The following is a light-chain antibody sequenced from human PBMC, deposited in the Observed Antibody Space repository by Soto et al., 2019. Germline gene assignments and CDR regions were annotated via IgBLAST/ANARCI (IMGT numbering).Light chain of an antibody. CDR2: DVS. CDR3: SSYTSSNMGV. Sequence: QSVLTQPASGSGSPGQSITISCTGSSSDVGGYNYVSWYQQHPGKAPKLMIYDVSNRPSGVSNRFSGSKSGNTASLTISGLQAEDEADYHCSSYTSSNMGVFGTGTKVTVL. V-gene: IGLV2-14*03. J-gene: IGLJ1*01. CDR1: SSDVGGYNY.